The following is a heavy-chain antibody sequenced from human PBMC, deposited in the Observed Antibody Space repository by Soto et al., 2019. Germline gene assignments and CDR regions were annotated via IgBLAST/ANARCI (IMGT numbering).Heavy chain of an antibody. J-gene: IGHJ3*02. Sequence: GGSLRLSCSASGFTFSSYAMHWVRQAPGKGLEYVSSISTNGGSTHYADSVKGRFTISRDNSKNTQYLQMSSLRAEDTAIYYCARLVWFGEGRVGAFHIWGQGTMVTVS. V-gene: IGHV3-64D*06. CDR3: ARLVWFGEGRVGAFHI. CDR1: GFTFSSYA. CDR2: ISTNGGST. D-gene: IGHD3-10*01.